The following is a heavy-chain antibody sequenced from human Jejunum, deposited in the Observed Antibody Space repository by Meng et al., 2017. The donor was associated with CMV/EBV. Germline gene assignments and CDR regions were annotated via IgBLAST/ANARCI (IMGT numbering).Heavy chain of an antibody. CDR2: IKEDGRGQ. J-gene: IGHJ6*02. V-gene: IGHV3-7*01. CDR3: VRYENLQHGMDV. Sequence: AASGFTFNTFWMTWVRQAPGKGLEWVANIKEDGRGQWYVDSVKGRFTISRDNARKSLYLQMNSLRAEDTAVYYCVRYENLQHGMDVWGQGTTVTV. D-gene: IGHD1-1*01. CDR1: GFTFNTFW.